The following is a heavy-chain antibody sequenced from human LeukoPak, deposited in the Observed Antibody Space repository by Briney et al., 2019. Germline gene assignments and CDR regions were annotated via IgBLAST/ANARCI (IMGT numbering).Heavy chain of an antibody. CDR3: ARHSHGYHIDY. J-gene: IGHJ4*02. Sequence: SETLSLTCTVSGGSISSYYWSWIRQSPGKGLEWIGYIYYSGSTNYNPSLKSRVTISVDTSKTQFSLKLSSVTAADTAMYYCARHSHGYHIDYWGQGTLVTVSS. CDR2: IYYSGST. D-gene: IGHD6-25*01. CDR1: GGSISSYY. V-gene: IGHV4-59*08.